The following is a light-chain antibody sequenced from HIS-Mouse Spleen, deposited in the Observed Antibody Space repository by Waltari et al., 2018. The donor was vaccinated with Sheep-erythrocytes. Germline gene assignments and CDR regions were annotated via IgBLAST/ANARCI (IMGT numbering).Light chain of an antibody. CDR3: SSYTSSSTPVV. V-gene: IGLV2-14*01. J-gene: IGLJ2*01. Sequence: QSALTQPASVSGSPGQSITISCTGTSSDVGGYNYVSWYQQHPGKAPKIMIYEVSNRSSGVSNRFSGSKSGNTASLTISGLQAEDEADYYCSSYTSSSTPVVFGGGTKLTVL. CDR1: SSDVGGYNY. CDR2: EVS.